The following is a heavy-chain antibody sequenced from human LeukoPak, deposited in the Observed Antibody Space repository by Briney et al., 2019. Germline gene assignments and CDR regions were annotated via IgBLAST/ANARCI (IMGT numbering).Heavy chain of an antibody. CDR3: ARDRDTAMVTFDY. Sequence: GSSVKVSCKASGGTFSSYAISWVRQAPGQGLEWMGRIIPIFGIANYAQKFQGRVTITADKSTSTAYMELSSLRSEDTAVYYCARDRDTAMVTFDYWGQGTLVTVSS. V-gene: IGHV1-69*04. CDR2: IIPIFGIA. D-gene: IGHD5-18*01. CDR1: GGTFSSYA. J-gene: IGHJ4*02.